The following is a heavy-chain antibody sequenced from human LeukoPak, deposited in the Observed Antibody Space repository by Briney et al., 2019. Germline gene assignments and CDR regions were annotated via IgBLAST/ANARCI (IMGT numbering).Heavy chain of an antibody. CDR1: GYTFTGYY. D-gene: IGHD2-2*02. CDR3: ARGQHRLGYCSSTSCYSWFDP. Sequence: ASVTVSCKASGYTFTGYYMHWVRQAPGQGLEWMGWINPNSGGTNYAQKFQGRVTMTRDTSISTAYMELSRLRSDDTAVYYCARGQHRLGYCSSTSCYSWFDPWGQGTLVTVSS. J-gene: IGHJ5*02. CDR2: INPNSGGT. V-gene: IGHV1-2*02.